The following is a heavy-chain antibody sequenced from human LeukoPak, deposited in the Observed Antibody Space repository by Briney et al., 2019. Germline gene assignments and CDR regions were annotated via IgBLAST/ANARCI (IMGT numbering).Heavy chain of an antibody. J-gene: IGHJ4*02. CDR2: IWYDGSNK. D-gene: IGHD3-10*01. CDR3: ARDDGGYYGSGSSSDY. V-gene: IGHV3-33*08. CDR1: GFTFSSYG. Sequence: PGRSLRLSCAASGFTFSSYGMHWVRQAPGKGLEWVAVIWYDGSNKYYADSVKGRFTISRDNSKNTLYLQMNSLRAEDTAVYYCARDDGGYYGSGSSSDYWGQGTLVTVSS.